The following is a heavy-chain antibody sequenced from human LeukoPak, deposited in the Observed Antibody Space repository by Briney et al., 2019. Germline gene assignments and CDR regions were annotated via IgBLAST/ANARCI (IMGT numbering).Heavy chain of an antibody. V-gene: IGHV3-74*01. J-gene: IGHJ4*02. CDR1: GFTFSSYW. CDR3: ARAVTMTVGAVPGY. Sequence: GGSLRLSCAASGFTFSSYWMHWVRQAPGKGLVWVSRINRDGNSTSYADSVKGRFTISRDNAKNTLYLQMNSLRAEDTAVYYCARAVTMTVGAVPGYWGQGTLVTVSS. D-gene: IGHD3-22*01. CDR2: INRDGNST.